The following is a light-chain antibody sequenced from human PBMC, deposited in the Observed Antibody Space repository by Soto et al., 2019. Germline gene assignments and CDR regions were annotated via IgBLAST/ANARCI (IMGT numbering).Light chain of an antibody. Sequence: EIVLTQSPGTLSLSPGERATLSCRASESVSDNYLAWYQQRSGQAPRLVIYGASNRATGIPARFSGSGSGTDFILAISSLEPEDFVVYYCQQHSNWPLTFGGGTKVDI. CDR1: ESVSDNY. CDR2: GAS. J-gene: IGKJ4*01. V-gene: IGKV3D-20*02. CDR3: QQHSNWPLT.